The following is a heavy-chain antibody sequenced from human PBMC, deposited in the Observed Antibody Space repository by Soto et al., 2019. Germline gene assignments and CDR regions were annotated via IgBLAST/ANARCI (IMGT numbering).Heavy chain of an antibody. J-gene: IGHJ6*03. Sequence: PSETLSLTCAVYGGSFSGYYWSWIRQPPGKGLEWIGEINHSGSTNYNPSLKSRVTISVDTSKSQFSLKLSSVTAADTAVYYCANLRRDRYGSGSFYYYYYMDVWGKGTTVTVSS. CDR2: INHSGST. V-gene: IGHV4-34*01. CDR1: GGSFSGYY. D-gene: IGHD3-10*01. CDR3: ANLRRDRYGSGSFYYYYYMDV.